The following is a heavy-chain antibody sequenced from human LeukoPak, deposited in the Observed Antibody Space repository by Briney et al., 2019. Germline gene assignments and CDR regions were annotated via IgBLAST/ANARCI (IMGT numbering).Heavy chain of an antibody. CDR3: ARAIYGMDV. CDR1: GFTFSSYG. Sequence: GGSLRLSCAASGFTFSSYGMHWVRQAPGKGLEWVALISFDGSNQYYADSVKGRFTISRDNSKNTLYLQMNSLRAEDTAVYYCARAIYGMDVWGQGTTVTVSS. J-gene: IGHJ6*02. V-gene: IGHV3-30*03. CDR2: ISFDGSNQ.